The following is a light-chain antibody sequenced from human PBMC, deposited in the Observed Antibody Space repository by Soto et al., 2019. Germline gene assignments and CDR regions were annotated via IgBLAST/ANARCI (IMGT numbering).Light chain of an antibody. J-gene: IGLJ2*01. CDR1: SSNIGTNT. Sequence: QSVLTQPPSASGTPGQRVTISCSGSSSNIGTNTVIWYQHLPGAAPKLLIYSDNQRPSGVPDRFYGSKSGTSASPAISGLQSEDEADYYCAAWDVSLVVFVGGTKLTVL. V-gene: IGLV1-44*01. CDR3: AAWDVSLVV. CDR2: SDN.